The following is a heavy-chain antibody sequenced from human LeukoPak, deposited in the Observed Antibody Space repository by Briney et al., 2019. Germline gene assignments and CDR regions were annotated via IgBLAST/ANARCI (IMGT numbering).Heavy chain of an antibody. CDR1: GFPLCIYA. V-gene: IGHV3-23*01. J-gene: IGHJ4*02. CDR3: AKQELGIFQGFDS. CDR2: IVGSGGNT. Sequence: GGSLSLSCAVSGFPLCIYAMMWVRRSRGKGREGVSAIVGSGGNTYYTDSVKGGLAISRDNSKNSLFLQINSLRAEDTAVYYCAKQELGIFQGFDSWGQGTLVTVSS. D-gene: IGHD6-13*01.